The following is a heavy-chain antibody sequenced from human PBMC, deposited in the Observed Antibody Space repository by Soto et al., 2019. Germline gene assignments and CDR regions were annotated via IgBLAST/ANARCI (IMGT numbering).Heavy chain of an antibody. CDR1: GVTFSSYA. D-gene: IGHD1-7*01. J-gene: IGHJ3*02. Sequence: SSVEVSCKASGVTFSSYAISWVRQAPGQGLEWMGGIIPIFGTANYAQKFQGRVTITADESTSTAYMELSNLRSEETAVYYCAREGVTHRGNYGGEIDSCGQGIMVTFSS. V-gene: IGHV1-69*13. CDR3: AREGVTHRGNYGGEIDS. CDR2: IIPIFGTA.